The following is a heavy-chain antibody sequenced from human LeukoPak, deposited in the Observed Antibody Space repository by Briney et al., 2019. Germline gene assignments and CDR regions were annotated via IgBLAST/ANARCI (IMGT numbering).Heavy chain of an antibody. Sequence: SETLSLTCAAYGGSFSGYYWSWIRQPPGKGLEWVGEINHSGSTNYNPSLKSRVTISVDTSKNQFSLKLSSVTAADTAVYYCARGGIQLWFRGTYFDYWGQGTLVTVSS. CDR3: ARGGIQLWFRGTYFDY. CDR1: GGSFSGYY. V-gene: IGHV4-34*01. J-gene: IGHJ4*02. CDR2: INHSGST. D-gene: IGHD5-18*01.